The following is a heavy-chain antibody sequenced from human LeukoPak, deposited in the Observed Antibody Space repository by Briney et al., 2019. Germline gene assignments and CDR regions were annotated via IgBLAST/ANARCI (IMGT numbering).Heavy chain of an antibody. J-gene: IGHJ4*02. Sequence: PGGSLRLSCAASGFTVSSNYMSWVRQAPGKGLEWVSVIYSGGSTYYADSVKGRFTISRDDSDSTLYLQMHSLKTEDTAIYYCTTIYMGATFDFWGQGALVAVSS. CDR1: GFTVSSNY. CDR3: TTIYMGATFDF. D-gene: IGHD1-26*01. V-gene: IGHV3-66*01. CDR2: IYSGGST.